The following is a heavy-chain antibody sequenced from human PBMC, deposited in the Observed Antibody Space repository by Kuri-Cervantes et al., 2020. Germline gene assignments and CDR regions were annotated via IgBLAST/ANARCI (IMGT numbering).Heavy chain of an antibody. CDR1: GGSFSGYY. Sequence: SETLSLTCAVYGGSFSGYYWNWIRQPPGKGLEWIGEINHSGSTNYNPSLKSRVTISVDTSKKQFSLKLTSVTAADTAVYYCARSRPRNRSCSSPSCLASGFFDVWGKGTTVTVSS. CDR3: ARSRPRNRSCSSPSCLASGFFDV. V-gene: IGHV4-34*01. J-gene: IGHJ6*04. D-gene: IGHD2-2*01. CDR2: INHSGST.